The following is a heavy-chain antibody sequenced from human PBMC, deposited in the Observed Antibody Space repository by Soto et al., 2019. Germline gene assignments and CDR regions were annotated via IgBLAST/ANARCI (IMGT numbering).Heavy chain of an antibody. CDR1: GFTVSSNY. V-gene: IGHV3-66*01. J-gene: IGHJ5*02. CDR2: IYSGGST. CDR3: ARVAGNWNYADGAPLSNWFDP. D-gene: IGHD1-7*01. Sequence: GGSLRLSCAASGFTVSSNYMSWVRQAPGKGLEWVSVIYSGGSTYYADYVKGRFTISRDNSKNTLYLQMNSLRAEDTAVYYCARVAGNWNYADGAPLSNWFDPWGQGTLVTVSS.